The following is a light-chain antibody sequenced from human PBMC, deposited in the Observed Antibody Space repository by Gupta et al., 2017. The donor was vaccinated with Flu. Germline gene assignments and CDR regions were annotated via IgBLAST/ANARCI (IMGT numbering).Light chain of an antibody. J-gene: IGKJ1*01. V-gene: IGKV1-39*01. CDR2: AAS. CDR1: QSIRNY. Sequence: DSQMTQSPSSLSASVGDRVPITCRARQSIRNYLNWYQQKPGIAPKVLIYAASSLQSGVPSRFSGSGSGTDFTLTISSLQPEDFAVYYCQQSYSTPWTFGQGTKVEI. CDR3: QQSYSTPWT.